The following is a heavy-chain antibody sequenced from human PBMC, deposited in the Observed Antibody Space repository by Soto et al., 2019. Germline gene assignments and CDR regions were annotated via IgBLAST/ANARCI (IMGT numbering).Heavy chain of an antibody. V-gene: IGHV3-23*01. Sequence: GGSLRLSCAASGFTFSSYAMSWVRQAPGKGLEWVSAISGSGGSTYYADSVKGRFTISRDNSKNTLYLQMNSLRAEDTAVYYCAKSPSRSPLGYCSDGSCYGNRYYFDYWGQGTLVTVSS. CDR2: ISGSGGST. J-gene: IGHJ4*02. CDR3: AKSPSRSPLGYCSDGSCYGNRYYFDY. CDR1: GFTFSSYA. D-gene: IGHD2-15*01.